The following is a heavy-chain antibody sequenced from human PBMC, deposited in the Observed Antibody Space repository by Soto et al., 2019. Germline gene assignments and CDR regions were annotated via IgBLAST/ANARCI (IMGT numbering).Heavy chain of an antibody. CDR1: GYSFTSYW. J-gene: IGHJ6*02. Sequence: PGESLKICCKGSGYSFTSYWIGWVRQMPGKGLEWMGIIYPGDSDTRDSPSFQGQVTISADKSISTAYLQWSSLKASDTAMYYCASQAPRYYDFWSGYYRAPSGMDVWGQGTTVNVSS. CDR2: IYPGDSDT. D-gene: IGHD3-3*01. V-gene: IGHV5-51*01. CDR3: ASQAPRYYDFWSGYYRAPSGMDV.